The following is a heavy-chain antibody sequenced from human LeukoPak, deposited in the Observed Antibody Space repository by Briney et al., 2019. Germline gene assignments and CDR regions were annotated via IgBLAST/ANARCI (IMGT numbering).Heavy chain of an antibody. D-gene: IGHD6-13*01. Sequence: PGRSLRLSCAASGFTFSSYGMHWVRQAPGKGLEWVAVISYDGSNKYYADSVKGRFTISRDNSKNTLYLQMNSLRAEGTAVYYCATSSYSSSWYSSNWGQGTLVTVSS. CDR2: ISYDGSNK. J-gene: IGHJ4*02. V-gene: IGHV3-30*03. CDR1: GFTFSSYG. CDR3: ATSSYSSSWYSSN.